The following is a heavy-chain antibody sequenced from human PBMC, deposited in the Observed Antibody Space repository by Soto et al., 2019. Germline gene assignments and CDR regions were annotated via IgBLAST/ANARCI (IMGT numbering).Heavy chain of an antibody. CDR3: EKVSLGALTFTDYYYYGLDV. Sequence: EVQLLESGGGLVQPGGSLRLSCAASGFTFSTYAMNWVRQAPGKGLEWVSAISGGGGSTYYADSVKGRVTISRDNSKNTLYLQMNSLRAEDTAVYYCEKVSLGALTFTDYYYYGLDVWGQGTTVTVSS. D-gene: IGHD1-26*01. CDR1: GFTFSTYA. J-gene: IGHJ6*02. CDR2: ISGGGGST. V-gene: IGHV3-23*01.